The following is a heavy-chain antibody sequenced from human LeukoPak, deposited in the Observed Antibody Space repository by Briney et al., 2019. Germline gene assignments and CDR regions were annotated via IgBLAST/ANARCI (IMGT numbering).Heavy chain of an antibody. V-gene: IGHV1-8*03. CDR2: MNPNSGNT. Sequence: GASVKVSCKTFGYTFTSYDINWLRQATGQGLEWMGWMNPNSGNTGYAQKFQGRVTITRNTSISTAYMELSSLRSEDTAVYYCARAGLQSDAFDIWGQGTMVTVSS. CDR1: GYTFTSYD. J-gene: IGHJ3*02. CDR3: ARAGLQSDAFDI. D-gene: IGHD5-24*01.